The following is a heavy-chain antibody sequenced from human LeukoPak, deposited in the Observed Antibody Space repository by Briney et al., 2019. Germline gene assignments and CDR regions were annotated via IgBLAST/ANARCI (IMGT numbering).Heavy chain of an antibody. Sequence: SETLSLTCTVSGGSISSSSYYWGWIRQPPGKGLEWIGSIYYSGSTYYNPSLKSRVTISVDTSKNQFSLKLSSVTAADTAVYYCAREGQGLYFDYWGQGTLVTVSS. CDR3: AREGQGLYFDY. CDR2: IYYSGST. V-gene: IGHV4-39*07. J-gene: IGHJ4*02. CDR1: GGSISSSSYY.